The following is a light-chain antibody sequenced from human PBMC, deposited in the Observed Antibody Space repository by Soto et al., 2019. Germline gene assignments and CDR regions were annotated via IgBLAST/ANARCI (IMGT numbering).Light chain of an antibody. CDR2: DAS. CDR3: QQRSNWPSIT. V-gene: IGKV3-11*01. Sequence: EIVMTQSPATLSVSPGERATLPCRASQSVSSYLAWYQQKPGQAPRLLIYDASNRATGIPARFSGSGSGTDFTLTINSLEPEDSAVYYCQQRSNWPSITFGQGTRLEIK. CDR1: QSVSSY. J-gene: IGKJ5*01.